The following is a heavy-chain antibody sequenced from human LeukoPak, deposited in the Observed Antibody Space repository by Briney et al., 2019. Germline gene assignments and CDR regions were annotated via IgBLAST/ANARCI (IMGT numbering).Heavy chain of an antibody. CDR2: ISANSFYT. D-gene: IGHD1-1*01. V-gene: IGHV3-23*01. CDR1: GFTFSNHG. J-gene: IGHJ2*01. CDR3: AKIGVSGSWFFDL. Sequence: GGSLRLSCAASGFTFSNHGMSWVRQAPGKGLEWVSSISANSFYTYYADSVKGRFTVSRDNSKNTLYLQMNNMAAEDTAVYFCAKIGVSGSWFFDLWGRGTRLSVSS.